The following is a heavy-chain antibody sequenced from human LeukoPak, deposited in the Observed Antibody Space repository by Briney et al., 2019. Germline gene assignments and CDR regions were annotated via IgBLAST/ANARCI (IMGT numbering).Heavy chain of an antibody. Sequence: ASETLSLTCTVSGGSFSSYYWSWIRQPPGKGLEWIGYIYYSGSTNHNPSLKSRVTISVDTSKNQFSLKLSSVTAADTAVYYCARFAATTTAVTYFDYWGQGTLVTVSS. V-gene: IGHV4-59*01. J-gene: IGHJ4*02. D-gene: IGHD4-23*01. CDR3: ARFAATTTAVTYFDY. CDR2: IYYSGST. CDR1: GGSFSSYY.